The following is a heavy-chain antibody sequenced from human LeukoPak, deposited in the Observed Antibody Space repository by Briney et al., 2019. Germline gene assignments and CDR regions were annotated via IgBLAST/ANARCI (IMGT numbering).Heavy chain of an antibody. J-gene: IGHJ4*02. V-gene: IGHV4-4*02. Sequence: SETLSLTCAVSGGSIRSNNWWSWVRPPPGKGLEWIGEIYHSGSTNYNPSLKRRVTMSVDKSKNQFSLKLSSVTAADTAVYYCASYGSGIRSLGYWGQGTLVTVSS. CDR2: IYHSGST. D-gene: IGHD3-10*01. CDR3: ASYGSGIRSLGY. CDR1: GGSIRSNNW.